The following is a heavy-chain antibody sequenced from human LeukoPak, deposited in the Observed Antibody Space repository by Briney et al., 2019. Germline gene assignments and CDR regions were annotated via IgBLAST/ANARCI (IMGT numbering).Heavy chain of an antibody. V-gene: IGHV3-23*01. D-gene: IGHD3-10*01. CDR1: GFTFTNYA. J-gene: IGHJ2*01. CDR3: AKILSSMYFDL. Sequence: GGSLRLSCAASGFTFTNYAMNWVRQAPGKGLEWVSTISGTTYYADSVKGRFSISRDNSKSTLFLQMNNLRAEDTAVYYYAKILSSMYFDLWGRGALVTVSS. CDR2: ISGTT.